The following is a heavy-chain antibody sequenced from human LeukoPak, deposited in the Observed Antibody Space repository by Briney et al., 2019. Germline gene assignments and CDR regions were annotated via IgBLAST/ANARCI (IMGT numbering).Heavy chain of an antibody. V-gene: IGHV4-38-2*02. D-gene: IGHD5-12*01. CDR2: FYHSGST. J-gene: IGHJ4*02. CDR1: GYSISSGYY. CDR3: AADFYGATVDY. Sequence: SETLSLTCTVSGYSISSGYYWGWIRQPPGKGLEWIGSFYHSGSTYYNPSLKSRVTISVDTSKNQFSLKLSSVTAADTAVYYCAADFYGATVDYWGQGTLVTVSS.